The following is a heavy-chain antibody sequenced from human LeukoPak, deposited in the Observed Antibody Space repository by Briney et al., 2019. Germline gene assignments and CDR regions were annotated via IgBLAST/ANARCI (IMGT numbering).Heavy chain of an antibody. CDR3: ARAVVVVAATLTLSYYYYMDV. D-gene: IGHD2-15*01. J-gene: IGHJ6*03. Sequence: SETLSLTCTVSGYSISSGYYWGWIRQPPGKGLEWIGSIYHSGSTYYNPSLKSRVTISVDTSKNQFSLKLSSVTAADTAVYYCARAVVVVAATLTLSYYYYMDVWGKGTTATVSS. V-gene: IGHV4-38-2*02. CDR2: IYHSGST. CDR1: GYSISSGYY.